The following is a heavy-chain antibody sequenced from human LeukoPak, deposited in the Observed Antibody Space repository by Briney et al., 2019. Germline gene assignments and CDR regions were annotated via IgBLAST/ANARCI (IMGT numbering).Heavy chain of an antibody. Sequence: SETLSLTCTVSGGSISGSSYYWGWIRQPPGKGLEWIGYIYHSGSTYYNPSLKSRVTISVDRSKNQFSLKLSSVTAADTAVYYCARARSGYSYGYCIDYWGQGTLVTVSS. CDR3: ARARSGYSYGYCIDY. D-gene: IGHD5-18*01. V-gene: IGHV4-30-2*01. J-gene: IGHJ4*02. CDR1: GGSISGSSYY. CDR2: IYHSGST.